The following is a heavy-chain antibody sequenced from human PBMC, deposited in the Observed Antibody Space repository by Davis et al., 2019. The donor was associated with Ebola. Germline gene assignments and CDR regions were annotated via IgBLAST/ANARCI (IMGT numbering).Heavy chain of an antibody. J-gene: IGHJ4*03. D-gene: IGHD3-3*01. V-gene: IGHV1-2*02. Sequence: ASVTVSCKTSGYTFTAHYLHGVRQAPGQGLEWVGWINPNSGDTNLAQNFQGTVTLTRDTSTNTAYLELTRPTSDDTAIYFCARGSFFWSGSFLGYFDYWGQGILITVSS. CDR2: INPNSGDT. CDR3: ARGSFFWSGSFLGYFDY. CDR1: GYTFTAHY.